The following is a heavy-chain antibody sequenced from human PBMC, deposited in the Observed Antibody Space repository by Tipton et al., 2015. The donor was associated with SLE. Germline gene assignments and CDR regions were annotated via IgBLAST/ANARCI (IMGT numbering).Heavy chain of an antibody. D-gene: IGHD3-22*01. V-gene: IGHV4-59*01. CDR2: IYYSGST. Sequence: TLSLTCTVSGGSISSYYWSWIRQPPGKGLEWIGYIYYSGSTNYNPSLKSQVTISLDTSKNQLSLKVSSVTAADTAVYYCARASGGLLPFDYWGQGTLVTVSS. CDR1: GGSISSYY. CDR3: ARASGGLLPFDY. J-gene: IGHJ4*02.